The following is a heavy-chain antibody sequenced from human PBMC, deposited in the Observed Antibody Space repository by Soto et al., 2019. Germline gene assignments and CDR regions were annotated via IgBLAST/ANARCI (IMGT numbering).Heavy chain of an antibody. Sequence: ASVKVSCKXSGYTFTGYYMHWVRQAPGQGLEWMGWINPNSGGTNYAQKFQGWVTMTRDTSISTAYMELSRLRSDDTAVYYCARSGSLVAAAETDYYYGMDVWGQGTTVTVSS. V-gene: IGHV1-2*04. CDR1: GYTFTGYY. J-gene: IGHJ6*02. CDR2: INPNSGGT. D-gene: IGHD6-13*01. CDR3: ARSGSLVAAAETDYYYGMDV.